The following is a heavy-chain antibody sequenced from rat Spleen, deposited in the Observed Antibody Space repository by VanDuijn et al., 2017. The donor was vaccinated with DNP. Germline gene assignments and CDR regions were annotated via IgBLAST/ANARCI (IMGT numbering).Heavy chain of an antibody. D-gene: IGHD4-3*01. J-gene: IGHJ2*01. Sequence: EVQLVESGGGLVQPGRSLKLSCAASGFTFSAYYMAWVRQAPAKGLEWVAYIGSAAYAPYYGDSVKGRFTISRDNAKNTLSLQMNSLRSEDTATYYCARWNSGHFDYWGQGVMVPVSS. CDR3: ARWNSGHFDY. CDR1: GFTFSAYY. CDR2: IGSAAYAP. V-gene: IGHV5-22*01.